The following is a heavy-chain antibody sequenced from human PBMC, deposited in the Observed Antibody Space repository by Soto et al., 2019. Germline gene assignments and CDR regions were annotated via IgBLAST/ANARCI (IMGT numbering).Heavy chain of an antibody. V-gene: IGHV1-18*01. D-gene: IGHD3-22*01. J-gene: IGHJ4*02. Sequence: QVQLVQSGAEVKKPGASVRVSCQASGDGFSNYGFRWVRRAPGQGLEWLGWLSAYEGQTNYTKKFHGRVTMTTDTSSSTAYMELRSLRSDDTVVYYCARVWYYDSSGYYAFDYWGLGTLVTVSS. CDR3: ARVWYYDSSGYYAFDY. CDR2: LSAYEGQT. CDR1: GDGFSNYG.